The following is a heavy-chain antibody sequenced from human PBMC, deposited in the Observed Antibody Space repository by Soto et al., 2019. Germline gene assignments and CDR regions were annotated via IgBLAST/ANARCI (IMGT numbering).Heavy chain of an antibody. CDR2: INPSGGST. CDR3: ASGGKFTDAFDI. CDR1: GYTFTSYG. J-gene: IGHJ3*02. Sequence: ASVKVSFKASGYTFTSYGISWVRQAPGQGLEWMGIINPSGGSTSYAQKFQGRVTMTRDTSTSTVYMELSSLRSEDTAVYYCASGGKFTDAFDIWGQGTMVTVSS. V-gene: IGHV1-46*01.